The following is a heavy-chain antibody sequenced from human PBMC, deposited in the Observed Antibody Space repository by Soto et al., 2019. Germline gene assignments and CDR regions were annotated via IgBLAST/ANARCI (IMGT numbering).Heavy chain of an antibody. V-gene: IGHV3-30*18. D-gene: IGHD3-22*01. J-gene: IGHJ3*02. CDR2: ISYDGSNK. CDR1: GFTFSSYG. Sequence: QVQLVESGGGVVQPGRSLRLSCAASGFTFSSYGMHWVRQAPGKGLEWVAVISYDGSNKYYADSVKGRFTISRDNSKNTLYLQMNSLRAEDTAVYYCAKNYYDSSGYQPDGAFDIWGQGTMVTVSS. CDR3: AKNYYDSSGYQPDGAFDI.